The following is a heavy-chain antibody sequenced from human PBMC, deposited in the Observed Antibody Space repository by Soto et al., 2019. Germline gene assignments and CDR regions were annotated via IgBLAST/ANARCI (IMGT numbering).Heavy chain of an antibody. D-gene: IGHD2-2*01. CDR2: INAGNGNT. CDR1: GYTFTSYA. CDR3: ARVKIVVVPAATGGRDYYYYGMDV. J-gene: IGHJ6*02. V-gene: IGHV1-3*01. Sequence: QVQLVQSGAEVKKPGASVKVSCKASGYTFTSYAMHWVRQAPGQRLEWMGWINAGNGNTKYSQKCQGRVTITRDTPASTAYMELSSLRSEDTAVYYCARVKIVVVPAATGGRDYYYYGMDVWGQGTTVTVSS.